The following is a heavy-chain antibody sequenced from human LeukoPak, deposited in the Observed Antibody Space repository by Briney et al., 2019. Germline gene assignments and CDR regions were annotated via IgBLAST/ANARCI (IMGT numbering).Heavy chain of an antibody. J-gene: IGHJ3*02. CDR2: INDYGNRI. Sequence: GGSLRLSCSASGFTFITSAMHWVRQAPGKGLEYVSSINDYGNRIHYAGSVKGRFSISRDTSTNTLYLQMSSLRPEDTAVYHCVKDRPGSYAFDIWGRGTMVTVSS. V-gene: IGHV3-64D*06. CDR1: GFTFITSA. CDR3: VKDRPGSYAFDI. D-gene: IGHD3-10*01.